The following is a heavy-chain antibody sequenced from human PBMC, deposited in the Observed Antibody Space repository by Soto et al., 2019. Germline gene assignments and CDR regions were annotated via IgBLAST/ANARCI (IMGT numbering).Heavy chain of an antibody. J-gene: IGHJ4*02. CDR2: ISSTSNYI. Sequence: PGGSLRLSCAASGFTFNSYSMNWVRQAPGKGLEWVSCISSTSNYIFYADSVKGRLTISRDNAKNSLYLQLNSLRVEDTAVYYCARAPLLWFGELSYWGQGTLVTVSS. D-gene: IGHD3-10*01. V-gene: IGHV3-21*01. CDR3: ARAPLLWFGELSY. CDR1: GFTFNSYS.